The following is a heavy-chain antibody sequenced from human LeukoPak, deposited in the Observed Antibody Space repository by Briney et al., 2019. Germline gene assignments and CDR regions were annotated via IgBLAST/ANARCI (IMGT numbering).Heavy chain of an antibody. D-gene: IGHD3-22*01. J-gene: IGHJ4*02. CDR1: GFTFSSYG. CDR2: IWYDGSNK. CDR3: ARVGVIYDSSGYLDY. Sequence: GRSLRPSCAASGFTFSSYGMHWVRQAPGKGLEWVAVIWYDGSNKYYADSVKGRFTISRDNSKNTLYLQMNSLRAEDTAVYYCARVGVIYDSSGYLDYWGQGTLVTVSS. V-gene: IGHV3-33*08.